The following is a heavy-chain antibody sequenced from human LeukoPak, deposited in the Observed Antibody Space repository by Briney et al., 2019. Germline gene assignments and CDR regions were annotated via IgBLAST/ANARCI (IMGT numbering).Heavy chain of an antibody. CDR1: GYTFTSYG. CDR3: ARVAADIVVVPAAIDLYYFDY. V-gene: IGHV1-18*01. J-gene: IGHJ4*02. Sequence: ASVKVSCKASGYTFTSYGISWVRQAPGQGLEWMGWISAYNGNTNYAQKLQGRVTMTTDTSTSTAYMELRSLRSDDTAVYYCARVAADIVVVPAAIDLYYFDYWGQGTLVTVSS. CDR2: ISAYNGNT. D-gene: IGHD2-2*02.